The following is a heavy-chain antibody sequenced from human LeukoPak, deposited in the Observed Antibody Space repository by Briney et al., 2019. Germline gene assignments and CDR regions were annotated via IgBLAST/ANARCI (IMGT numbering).Heavy chain of an antibody. Sequence: GGSLRLSCAASGFTFSSYSMNWVRQAPGMGLEWVSSISSSSSYIYYADSVKGRFTISRDNAKNSLYLQMNSLRAEDTAVYYCARAHYYYGSEHIDYWGQGTLVTVSS. CDR2: ISSSSSYI. J-gene: IGHJ4*02. CDR1: GFTFSSYS. D-gene: IGHD3-10*01. CDR3: ARAHYYYGSEHIDY. V-gene: IGHV3-21*01.